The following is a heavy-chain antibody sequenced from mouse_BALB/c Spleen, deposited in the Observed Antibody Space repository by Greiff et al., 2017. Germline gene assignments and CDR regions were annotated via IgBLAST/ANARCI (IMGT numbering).Heavy chain of an antibody. CDR3: ARDGTRWFAY. J-gene: IGHJ3*01. V-gene: IGHV5-9-3*01. CDR1: GFTFSSYA. Sequence: EVQGVESGGGLVKPGGSLKLSCAASGFTFSSYAMSWVRQTPEKRLEWVATISSGGSYTYYPDSVKGRFTISRDNAKNTLYLQMSSLRSEDTAMYYCARDGTRWFAYWGQGTLVTVSA. D-gene: IGHD4-1*01. CDR2: ISSGGSYT.